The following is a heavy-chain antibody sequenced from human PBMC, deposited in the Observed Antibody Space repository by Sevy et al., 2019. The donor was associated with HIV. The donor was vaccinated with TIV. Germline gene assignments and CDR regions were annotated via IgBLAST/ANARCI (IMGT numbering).Heavy chain of an antibody. CDR3: ARGGFDGIFDP. Sequence: GGSLRLSCAVSGFTLTSYDMNWVRQAPGKGLEWVSGVSGSGGSTYYADSVKGRFSISRDNSRNTLYLQMNSLRAEDTAVYYCARGGFDGIFDPWGQGALVTVSS. CDR2: VSGSGGST. D-gene: IGHD1-26*01. CDR1: GFTLTSYD. J-gene: IGHJ5*02. V-gene: IGHV3-23*01.